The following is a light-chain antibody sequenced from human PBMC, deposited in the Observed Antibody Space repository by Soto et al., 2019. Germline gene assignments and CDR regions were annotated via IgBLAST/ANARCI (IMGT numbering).Light chain of an antibody. J-gene: IGLJ3*02. CDR3: VLFMGSGIGV. CDR2: TTN. Sequence: QTVVTQEPSFSVSPGGTVTLTCGLSSGSVSTGYYPSWLQQTPGQAPRTLIYTTNTRSSGVPDRFSGSILGDRAALTITGAQADDESDYYCVLFMGSGIGVFGGGIKVTVL. CDR1: SGSVSTGYY. V-gene: IGLV8-61*01.